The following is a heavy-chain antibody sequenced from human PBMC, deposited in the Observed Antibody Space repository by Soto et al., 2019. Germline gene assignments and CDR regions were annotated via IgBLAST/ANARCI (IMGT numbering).Heavy chain of an antibody. Sequence: SETLSLTCTLSGGSVSSDSYYWSWIRQPPGKGLEWIGYIYYSGSTTYNPSLKSRVTISIDTSKNQFSLKLSSVTAADTAMYYYARAPKQQLGRFEYWGQGSLVPSPQ. CDR1: GGSVSSDSYY. J-gene: IGHJ4*02. CDR3: ARAPKQQLGRFEY. D-gene: IGHD6-13*01. CDR2: IYYSGST. V-gene: IGHV4-61*01.